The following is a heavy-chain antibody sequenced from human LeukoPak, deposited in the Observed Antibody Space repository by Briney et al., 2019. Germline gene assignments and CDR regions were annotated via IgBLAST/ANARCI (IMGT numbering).Heavy chain of an antibody. V-gene: IGHV3-49*03. CDR3: TRAGQWELLPFGPDH. D-gene: IGHD1-26*01. CDR2: IRSKAYGGTT. Sequence: GGSLRLSCTASGFTFGDYAMSWFRQAPGKGLEWVGFIRSKAYGGTTEYAASVKGRFTISRDDSKSIAYLQMNSLKTEDTAVYYCTRAGQWELLPFGPDHWGQGTLVTVSS. CDR1: GFTFGDYA. J-gene: IGHJ4*02.